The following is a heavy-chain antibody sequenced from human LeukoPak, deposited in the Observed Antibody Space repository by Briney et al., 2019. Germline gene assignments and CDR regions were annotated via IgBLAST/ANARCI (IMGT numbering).Heavy chain of an antibody. CDR3: ARNYRQQLVGYYYYYYGMDV. J-gene: IGHJ6*02. CDR2: INAGNGNT. D-gene: IGHD6-13*01. Sequence: VASVKVSCKASGYTFTSYAMHWVRQAPGQRLEWMGWINAGNGNTKYSQKFQGRVTITRDTSASTAYMELSSLRSEDTAVYYCARNYRQQLVGYYYYYYGMDVWGQGTTVTVSS. CDR1: GYTFTSYA. V-gene: IGHV1-3*01.